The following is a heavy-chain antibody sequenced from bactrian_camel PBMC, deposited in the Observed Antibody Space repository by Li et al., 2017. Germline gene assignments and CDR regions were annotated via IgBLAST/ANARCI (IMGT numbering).Heavy chain of an antibody. V-gene: IGHV3S53*01. J-gene: IGHJ4*01. CDR3: AADRAWAACLDPKYISS. CDR2: IDSDGTT. Sequence: HVQLVESGGGSVQTGGSLRLSCAASGYLYSRYCMGWFRQVQGKEREGVGEIDSDGTTSYADFVKGRFTLSRDRTRTTLYLQMSSLKPEDTASYYCAADRAWAACLDPKYISSWGQGTQVTVS. CDR1: GYLYSRYC.